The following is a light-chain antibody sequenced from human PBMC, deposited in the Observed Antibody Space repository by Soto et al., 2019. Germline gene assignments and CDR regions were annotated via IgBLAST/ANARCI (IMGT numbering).Light chain of an antibody. J-gene: IGKJ5*01. CDR1: QSVSSN. CDR2: GAS. Sequence: ETVIMQSPATVFVSPVEGVTLSCRASQSVSSNLAWYQQNPGQAPRLLIYGASTRATGIPDRFSGSGSGTDFTLTISRLEPEDFAVYYCQQYDSSPRTFGQGTRLEIK. V-gene: IGKV3D-15*02. CDR3: QQYDSSPRT.